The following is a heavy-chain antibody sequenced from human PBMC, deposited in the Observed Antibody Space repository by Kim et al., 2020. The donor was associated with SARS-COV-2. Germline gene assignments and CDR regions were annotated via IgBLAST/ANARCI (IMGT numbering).Heavy chain of an antibody. CDR1: GGSISSGSYY. Sequence: SETLSLTCTVSGGSISSGSYYWSWIRQPAGKGLEWIGRIYTSGSTNYNPSLKSRVTISVDTSKNQFSLKLSSVTAADTAVYYCARDKAGFYYGSGSYYKGYYYGMDVWGQGTSSPSP. D-gene: IGHD3-10*01. V-gene: IGHV4-61*02. CDR2: IYTSGST. J-gene: IGHJ6*02. CDR3: ARDKAGFYYGSGSYYKGYYYGMDV.